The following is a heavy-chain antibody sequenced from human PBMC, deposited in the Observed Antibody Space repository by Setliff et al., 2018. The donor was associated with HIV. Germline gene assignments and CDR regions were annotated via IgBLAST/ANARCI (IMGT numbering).Heavy chain of an antibody. Sequence: SETLSLTCAVYGGSFSGYSWNWIRQPPGKGLEWIGEISHSGTTYYNPSLKSRATISVDTSQNQFSLRLSSVTAADTAVYHCARFVLAWFDFSTGAVEVTDPYAFDFWGQGILVTVSS. J-gene: IGHJ4*02. CDR2: ISHSGTT. CDR3: ARFVLAWFDFSTGAVEVTDPYAFDF. V-gene: IGHV4-34*01. D-gene: IGHD2-21*02. CDR1: GGSFSGYS.